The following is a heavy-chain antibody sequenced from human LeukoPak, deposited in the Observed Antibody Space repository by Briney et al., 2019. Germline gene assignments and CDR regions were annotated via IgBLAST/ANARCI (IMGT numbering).Heavy chain of an antibody. J-gene: IGHJ4*02. CDR1: GFTFTTYD. Sequence: GGSLRLPCAACGFTFTTYDMHWVRQATGEGLEWVLPVGSAGDTFHSGSVKGQFTISRETAKHSLYLQMSGLRAGDTTVYYCAKAPPREIDFWSGCLHSYLDYWGQGTLVTVSS. V-gene: IGHV3-13*03. CDR2: VGSAGDT. CDR3: AKAPPREIDFWSGCLHSYLDY. D-gene: IGHD3-3*01.